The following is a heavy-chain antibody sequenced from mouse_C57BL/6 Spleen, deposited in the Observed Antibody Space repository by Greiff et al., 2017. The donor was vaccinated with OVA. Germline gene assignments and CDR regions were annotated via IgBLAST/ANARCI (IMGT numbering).Heavy chain of an antibody. CDR1: GYTFTSYW. J-gene: IGHJ2*01. D-gene: IGHD3-3*01. V-gene: IGHV1-69*01. CDR2: IDPSDSYT. CDR3: AMRAYYFDD. Sequence: VQLQQPGAELVMPGASVKLSCKASGYTFTSYWMHWVKQRPGQGLEWIGEIDPSDSYTNYNQKFKGKSTLTVDKSSSTAYMQLSSLTSEDSAVYYCAMRAYYFDDWGQGTTLTVSS.